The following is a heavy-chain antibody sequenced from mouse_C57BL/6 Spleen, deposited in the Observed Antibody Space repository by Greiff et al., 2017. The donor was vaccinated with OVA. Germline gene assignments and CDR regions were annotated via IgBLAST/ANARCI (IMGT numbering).Heavy chain of an antibody. CDR3: AGGGTGTSFDY. J-gene: IGHJ2*01. CDR1: GYTFTDYY. Sequence: EVQLQQSGPELVKPGASVKISCKASGYTFTDYYMNWVKQSHGKSLEWIGDINPNNGGTSYNQKFKGKATLTVDKSSSTAYMELRSLTSEDSAVYYCAGGGTGTSFDYWGQGTTLTVSS. CDR2: INPNNGGT. V-gene: IGHV1-26*01. D-gene: IGHD4-1*01.